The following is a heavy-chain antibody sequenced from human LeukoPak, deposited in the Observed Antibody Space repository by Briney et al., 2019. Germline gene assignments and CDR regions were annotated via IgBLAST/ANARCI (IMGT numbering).Heavy chain of an antibody. CDR1: GGSISSYY. D-gene: IGHD2-21*02. J-gene: IGHJ4*02. CDR3: ARAAYCGGDCYYFDY. Sequence: PSETLSLTCTVSGGSISSYYWSWIRQPPGKGLEWNGYIYYSGSTNYNPSLKSRVTISVDTSKNQFSLKLSSVTAADTAVYYCARAAYCGGDCYYFDYWGQGTLVTVSS. V-gene: IGHV4-59*01. CDR2: IYYSGST.